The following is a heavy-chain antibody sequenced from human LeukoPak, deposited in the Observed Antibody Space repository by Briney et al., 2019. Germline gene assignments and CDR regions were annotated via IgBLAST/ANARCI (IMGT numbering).Heavy chain of an antibody. J-gene: IGHJ4*02. CDR3: ATLYDSSGYKGGDY. CDR1: GYTLTELS. Sequence: ASVKVSCKVSGYTLTELSMHWVRQAPGKGLEWMGGFDPEDGETIYAQKFQGRVTMTEDTSTDTAYMELSSLRSEDTAVYYCATLYDSSGYKGGDYWGQGTLVTVSS. V-gene: IGHV1-24*01. D-gene: IGHD3-22*01. CDR2: FDPEDGET.